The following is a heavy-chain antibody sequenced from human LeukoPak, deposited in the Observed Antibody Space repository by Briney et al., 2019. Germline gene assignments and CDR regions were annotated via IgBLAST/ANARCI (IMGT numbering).Heavy chain of an antibody. V-gene: IGHV3-48*03. D-gene: IGHD4-23*01. J-gene: IGHJ4*02. Sequence: GGSLRLSCAASGFTFSTYEMNWVRQAPGKGLEWVSHIDSGGTTYYSDSVKGRFTISRDNSKNSLYLQMNSLRAEDTALYYCARDRGVYGDNSYRFDYWGQGTLVTVSS. CDR1: GFTFSTYE. CDR3: ARDRGVYGDNSYRFDY. CDR2: IDSGGTT.